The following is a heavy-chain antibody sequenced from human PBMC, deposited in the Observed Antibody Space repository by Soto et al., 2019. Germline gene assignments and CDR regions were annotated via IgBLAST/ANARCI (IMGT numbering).Heavy chain of an antibody. V-gene: IGHV1-69*06. CDR2: IIPIFGTA. Sequence: SVKVSCKASGGTFSSYAISRVRQAPGQGLEWMGGIIPIFGTANYAQKFQGRVTITADKSTGTAYMELSSLRSEDMAVYYCARANKYYDFWSGYYPHYYYGMDVWGQGTTVTVSS. D-gene: IGHD3-3*01. CDR1: GGTFSSYA. J-gene: IGHJ6*02. CDR3: ARANKYYDFWSGYYPHYYYGMDV.